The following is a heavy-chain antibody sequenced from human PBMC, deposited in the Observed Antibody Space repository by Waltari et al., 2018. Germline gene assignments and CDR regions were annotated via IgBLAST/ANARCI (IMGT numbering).Heavy chain of an antibody. CDR3: ARGARRTTVTTGWWYFDL. V-gene: IGHV3-74*01. D-gene: IGHD4-17*01. CDR2: SNSDGSST. J-gene: IGHJ2*01. Sequence: EVQLVESGGGLVQPGGSLRLSCAASGFTYSLYWMHWVRQVPGKGLVWVSRSNSDGSSTSYADSVKGRFTIYKDNAKNTLYLQMNSLRVDDTAIYYCARGARRTTVTTGWWYFDLWGRGTLVTVSS. CDR1: GFTYSLYW.